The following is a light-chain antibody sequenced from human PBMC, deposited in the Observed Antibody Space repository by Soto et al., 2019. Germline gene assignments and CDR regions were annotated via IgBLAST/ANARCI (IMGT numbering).Light chain of an antibody. Sequence: EIVMTQSPATLSVSPGERATLSCRASQSVSSNLAWYQQKPGQAPRLLIYGASTRATGIPARFSGSGSGTAFTLTINNVQAEDVAVYYCQQYYSIPQTFGQGTKLEIK. J-gene: IGKJ2*01. V-gene: IGKV3-15*01. CDR2: GAS. CDR3: QQYYSIPQT. CDR1: QSVSSN.